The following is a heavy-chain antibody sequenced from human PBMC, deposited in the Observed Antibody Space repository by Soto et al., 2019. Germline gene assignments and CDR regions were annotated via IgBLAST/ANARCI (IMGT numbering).Heavy chain of an antibody. CDR3: ANDPNTVPTQSPFDY. V-gene: IGHV3-23*01. D-gene: IGHD4-17*01. Sequence: PGGSLRLSCAASGFTFSSYAMSWVRQAPGKGLEWVSAISGSGGSTYYADSVKSRFTISRDNSKNTLYLQMNSLRAEDTAVYYSANDPNTVPTQSPFDYWRPGSLVTVSS. CDR1: GFTFSSYA. J-gene: IGHJ4*02. CDR2: ISGSGGST.